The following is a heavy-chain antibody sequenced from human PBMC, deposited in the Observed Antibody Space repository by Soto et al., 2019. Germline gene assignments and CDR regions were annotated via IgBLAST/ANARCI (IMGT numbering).Heavy chain of an antibody. Sequence: QVQLVESGGGVVQPGRSLRLSCAASGFTFSSYGMHWVRQAPGKGLEWVAVISYDGSNKYYADSVKGRVTISRDNSKNTLYLQMNSLRAEDTAVYYCAKDEYYDFWSGYYNWFDPWGQGTLVTVSS. V-gene: IGHV3-30*18. J-gene: IGHJ5*02. CDR2: ISYDGSNK. CDR1: GFTFSSYG. CDR3: AKDEYYDFWSGYYNWFDP. D-gene: IGHD3-3*01.